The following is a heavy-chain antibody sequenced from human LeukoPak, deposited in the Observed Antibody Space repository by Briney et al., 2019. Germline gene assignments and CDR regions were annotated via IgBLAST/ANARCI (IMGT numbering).Heavy chain of an antibody. D-gene: IGHD3-22*01. CDR2: ISASGP. CDR1: GFTFSSYA. V-gene: IGHV3-23*01. Sequence: PGGSLRLSCAASGFTFSSYAMTWVRQAPGKGLEWASTISASGPYYADAVRGRFTISRDNSRNTLSLQMDSLRAEDTAVYYCAKDHESDGYPCLDHWGLGTLVTVSS. CDR3: AKDHESDGYPCLDH. J-gene: IGHJ4*02.